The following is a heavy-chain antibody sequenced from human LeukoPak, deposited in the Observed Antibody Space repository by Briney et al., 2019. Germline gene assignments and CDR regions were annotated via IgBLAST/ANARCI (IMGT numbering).Heavy chain of an antibody. J-gene: IGHJ4*02. CDR1: GYTFTSYG. V-gene: IGHV1-18*01. D-gene: IGHD3-9*01. Sequence: ASVKVSCKASGYTFTSYGISWVRQAAGQGLEWMGWISAYNGNTHYAQKIQGSVTMTTDTPTSTAYMELRSLRSDVPAVYYRARLPYDIFTGHPQYYLDYWRQGTLVTVSS. CDR2: ISAYNGNT. CDR3: ARLPYDIFTGHPQYYLDY.